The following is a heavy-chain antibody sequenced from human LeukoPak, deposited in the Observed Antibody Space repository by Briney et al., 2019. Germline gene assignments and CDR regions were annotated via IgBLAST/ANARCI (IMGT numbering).Heavy chain of an antibody. CDR1: GDSINNTQYY. CDR2: VYCSGST. J-gene: IGHJ5*02. Sequence: SETLSLTCTVSGDSINNTQYYWAWLRQPPGKTLEYLASVYCSGSTYFNPALKSRVTISVDRSKNQFSLRLSSVTAADTAIYFSARNLVHCTMTRCPTMPWFDPWGQGTVVTVSP. V-gene: IGHV4-39*07. CDR3: ARNLVHCTMTRCPTMPWFDP. D-gene: IGHD2-8*01.